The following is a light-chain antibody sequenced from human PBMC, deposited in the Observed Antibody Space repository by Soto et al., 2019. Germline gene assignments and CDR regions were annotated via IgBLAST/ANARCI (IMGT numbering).Light chain of an antibody. CDR2: DVT. Sequence: CVLTQPASVSGSPGQSITISCTGTSSDVGGYNFVSWYQQHPDKAPKLMIYDVTNRPSGVSNRFSGSKSGNTASLTISGLQAEDEADYYCSSYTSISTYVFGTGTKSPS. CDR3: SSYTSISTYV. V-gene: IGLV2-14*01. J-gene: IGLJ1*01. CDR1: SSDVGGYNF.